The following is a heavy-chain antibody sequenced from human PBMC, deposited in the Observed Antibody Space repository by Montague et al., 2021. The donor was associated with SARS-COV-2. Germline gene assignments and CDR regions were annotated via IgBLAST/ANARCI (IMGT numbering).Heavy chain of an antibody. CDR2: IWYDGSNQ. CDR1: GFTFSRYD. J-gene: IGHJ6*02. Sequence: SLRLSCAASGFTFSRYDMHLVRQAPGKGLEWVAVIWYDGSNQYYGYSVKGRFTISRDNSKNTLYLQMNSLRAEDTAVYYCAREYSAPRWFGEYNRYGMDVWGQGTTVTVSS. V-gene: IGHV3-33*08. CDR3: AREYSAPRWFGEYNRYGMDV. D-gene: IGHD3-10*01.